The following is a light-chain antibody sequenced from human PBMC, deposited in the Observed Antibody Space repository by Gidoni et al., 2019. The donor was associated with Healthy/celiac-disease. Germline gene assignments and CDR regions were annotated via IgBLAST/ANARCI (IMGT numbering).Light chain of an antibody. V-gene: IGLV2-23*02. CDR3: CSSAGSSTFWV. J-gene: IGLJ3*02. Sequence: QSALTQPASVSGSPGQSITISCTGTSSDVGSYNLVSWYQQHPGKAPKVMIYEVNKLPSGGYNRFSGSKSGNTASLTISGLQAEDEADYYCCSSAGSSTFWVFGGGTKVTVL. CDR2: EVN. CDR1: SSDVGSYNL.